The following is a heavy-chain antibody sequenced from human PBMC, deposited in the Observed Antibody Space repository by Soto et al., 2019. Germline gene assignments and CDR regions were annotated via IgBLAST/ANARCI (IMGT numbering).Heavy chain of an antibody. J-gene: IGHJ4*02. D-gene: IGHD5-18*01. CDR2: IWYDGSNK. V-gene: IGHV3-33*01. CDR1: GFTFSSYG. Sequence: GGSLRLSCAASGFTFSSYGMHWVRQAPGKGLEWVAVIWYDGSNKYYADSVEGRFTISRDNSKNTLYLQMNSLRAEDTAVYYCARGYSYGYQAPVGYWGQGTLVTVSS. CDR3: ARGYSYGYQAPVGY.